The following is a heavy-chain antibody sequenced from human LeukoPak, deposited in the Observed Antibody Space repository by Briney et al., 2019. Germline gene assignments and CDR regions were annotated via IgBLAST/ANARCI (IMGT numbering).Heavy chain of an antibody. V-gene: IGHV1-69*13. CDR2: IILIFGTA. J-gene: IGHJ4*02. CDR1: GYTFTSYG. D-gene: IGHD3-22*01. Sequence: GASVKVSCKASGYTFTSYGISWVRQAPGQGLEWMGGIILIFGTANYAQKFQGRVTITADESTSTAYMELSSLRSEDTAVYYCAREGYYDSSGYPFDYWGQGTLVTVSS. CDR3: AREGYYDSSGYPFDY.